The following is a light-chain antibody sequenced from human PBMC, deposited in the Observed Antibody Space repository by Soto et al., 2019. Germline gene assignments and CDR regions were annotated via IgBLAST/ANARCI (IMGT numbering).Light chain of an antibody. J-gene: IGKJ1*01. CDR1: ESVDSNY. CDR2: GTA. CDR3: QKYSDPPRT. Sequence: IVLTQSPGTLSLSPGERATLSCRATESVDSNYLAWYQQKPGQAPRLLIYGTASRATGTPDRLSGSGSGKDFIFSFIRLAPEDSAVYYCQKYSDPPRTFGQGTKVYIK. V-gene: IGKV3-20*01.